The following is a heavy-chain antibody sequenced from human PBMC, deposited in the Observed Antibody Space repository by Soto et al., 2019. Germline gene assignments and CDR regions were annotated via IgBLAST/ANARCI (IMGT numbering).Heavy chain of an antibody. V-gene: IGHV4-34*01. CDR1: GGSFSGYY. CDR2: INHSGST. D-gene: IGHD4-17*01. Sequence: QVQLQQWGAGLLKPSETLSLTCAVYGGSFSGYYWSWIRQPRGKGLEWIGEINHSGSTNYNPSLKSRVTISVDTSKNQFSVKLSSVTAADTAVYYCARGRIPGWAVTTHYMDVWGKGTTVTVSS. CDR3: ARGRIPGWAVTTHYMDV. J-gene: IGHJ6*03.